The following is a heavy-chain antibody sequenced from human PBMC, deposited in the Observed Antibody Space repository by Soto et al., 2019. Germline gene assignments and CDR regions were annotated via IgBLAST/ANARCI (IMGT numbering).Heavy chain of an antibody. CDR2: IYYSGST. V-gene: IGHV4-39*07. Sequence: SETLSLTCTVSGGSISSSSYYWGWIRQPPGKGLEWIGSIYYSGSTYYNPSLKSRVTISVDTSKNQFSLKLSSVTAADPAVYYCARDGYGSGSYNWFDPCGQGTLVTVSS. CDR1: GGSISSSSYY. CDR3: ARDGYGSGSYNWFDP. D-gene: IGHD3-10*01. J-gene: IGHJ5*02.